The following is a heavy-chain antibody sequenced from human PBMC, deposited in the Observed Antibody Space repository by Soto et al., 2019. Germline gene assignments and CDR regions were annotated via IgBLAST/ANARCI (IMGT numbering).Heavy chain of an antibody. J-gene: IGHJ6*02. V-gene: IGHV3-30-3*01. Sequence: VGSLRLSCAASGFTFSSYAMHWVRQAPGKGLEWVAVISYDGSNKYYADSVKGRFTISRDNSKNTLYLQMNSLRAEDTAVYYCARDSALMVYAVYGMDVWGQGTTVTVSS. CDR1: GFTFSSYA. D-gene: IGHD2-8*01. CDR3: ARDSALMVYAVYGMDV. CDR2: ISYDGSNK.